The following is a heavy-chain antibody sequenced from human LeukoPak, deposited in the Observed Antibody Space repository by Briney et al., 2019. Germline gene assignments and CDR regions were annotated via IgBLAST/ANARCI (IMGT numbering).Heavy chain of an antibody. D-gene: IGHD3-9*01. J-gene: IGHJ3*02. V-gene: IGHV3-21*01. CDR2: ISSSSSYI. Sequence: GGSLRLSCAASGFTFSSYSMNWVRQAPGKGLEWVSSISSSSSYIYYADSVKGRFTISRDNAKNSLYLQMNSLRAEDTAVYYCARDRLPTYYDILTGYFGAFDIWGQGTMVTVSS. CDR1: GFTFSSYS. CDR3: ARDRLPTYYDILTGYFGAFDI.